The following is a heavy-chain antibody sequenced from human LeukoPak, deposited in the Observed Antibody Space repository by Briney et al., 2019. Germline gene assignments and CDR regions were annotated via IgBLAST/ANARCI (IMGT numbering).Heavy chain of an antibody. Sequence: GGSPRLSCMASGFTFTSYTMIWFRQAPGKGLEWVSAVNNRGVTYYPGSVKGRFTTSRDNSKNTLYLQMSSLRVEDTAIYFCAKERQTGDYFTSDSWGQGTLVTVSS. CDR1: GFTFTSYT. CDR3: AKERQTGDYFTSDS. D-gene: IGHD4-17*01. J-gene: IGHJ4*02. V-gene: IGHV3-23*01. CDR2: VNNRGVT.